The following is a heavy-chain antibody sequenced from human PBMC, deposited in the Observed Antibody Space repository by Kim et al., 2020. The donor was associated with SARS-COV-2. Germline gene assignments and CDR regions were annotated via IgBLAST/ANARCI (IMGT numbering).Heavy chain of an antibody. CDR2: MCGGGVNK. Sequence: GGSLRLSCVASGFTFDIYAMSWVRQAPGKGLEWVSVMCGGGVNKFYADSVRGRFTISRDNSKNMLYFQMNSLRDEDTALYYCAKMVAMDDFNYFYYYAM. V-gene: IGHV3-23*01. D-gene: IGHD5-12*01. J-gene: IGHJ6*01. CDR1: GFTFDIYA. CDR3: AKMVAMDDFNYFYYYAM.